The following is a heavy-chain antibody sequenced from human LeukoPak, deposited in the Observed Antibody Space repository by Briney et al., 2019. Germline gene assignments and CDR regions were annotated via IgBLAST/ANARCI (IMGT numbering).Heavy chain of an antibody. J-gene: IGHJ4*02. CDR2: VNLQGST. Sequence: SETLSLTCGVSGGSISNTNWWTWVRQPPGKGLEWIGEVNLQGSTNYNPSLKSRVAISVDKSENHISLKLTSVTAADTAVYYCARHQVLYSSGWFDYWGQGTLVTVSS. CDR1: GGSISNTNW. CDR3: ARHQVLYSSGWFDY. V-gene: IGHV4-4*02. D-gene: IGHD6-19*01.